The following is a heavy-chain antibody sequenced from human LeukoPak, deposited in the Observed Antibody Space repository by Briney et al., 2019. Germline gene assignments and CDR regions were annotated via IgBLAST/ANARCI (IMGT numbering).Heavy chain of an antibody. CDR2: IKTKSEGGTT. J-gene: IGHJ4*02. V-gene: IGHV3-15*01. CDR3: TTEVGATAKG. CDR1: GFTVSNAW. Sequence: GGSLILSCAASGFTVSNAWMIWVRQAPGKGLEWVGRIKTKSEGGTTDCAAPVKGRFTISRDDSKNTLYLQMNSLKSEDTGVYYCTTEVGATAKGWGQGTLVTVSS. D-gene: IGHD1-26*01.